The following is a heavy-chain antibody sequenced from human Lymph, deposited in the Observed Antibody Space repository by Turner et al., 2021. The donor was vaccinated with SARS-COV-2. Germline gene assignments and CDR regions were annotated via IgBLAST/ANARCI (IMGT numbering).Heavy chain of an antibody. CDR2: IIPILGIA. J-gene: IGHJ3*02. V-gene: IGHV1-69*10. CDR3: ARRHSGNYDALDI. Sequence: QVTLVPSGAEVKKPGSSVKGSCKASGGTFSTYVISWVRQAPGQGLEWMGGIIPILGIANYAQKFQGRVTITADKSTSTAYMELSSLRSEDTAVYHCARRHSGNYDALDIWGQGTMVTVSS. CDR1: GGTFSTYV. D-gene: IGHD1-26*01.